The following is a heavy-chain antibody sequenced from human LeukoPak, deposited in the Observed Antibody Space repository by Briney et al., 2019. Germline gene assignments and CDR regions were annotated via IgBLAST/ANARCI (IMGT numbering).Heavy chain of an antibody. CDR1: GGSISSSSYY. Sequence: SETLSLTCTVSGGSISSSSYYWGWIRQPPGKGLEWIGSIYYSGSAYYNPSLKSRVTISVDTSKNQFSLKLSSVTAADTAVYYCARLKYNWNYVYRFDPWGQGTLVTVSS. D-gene: IGHD1-7*01. CDR2: IYYSGSA. V-gene: IGHV4-39*01. J-gene: IGHJ5*02. CDR3: ARLKYNWNYVYRFDP.